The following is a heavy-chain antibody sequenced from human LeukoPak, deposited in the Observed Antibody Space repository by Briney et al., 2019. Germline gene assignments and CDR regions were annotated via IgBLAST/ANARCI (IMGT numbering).Heavy chain of an antibody. CDR2: ISWNSGYI. CDR1: GFTFDNYA. Sequence: GRSLRLSCAASGFTFDNYAMHWVRQAPGKGLEWLSIISWNSGYIGYADSVKGRFTISRDNAKKSLDLQMNSLRAEDTAFYYCAKVRGTYSSGYFFDYWGQGTLVTVSS. CDR3: AKVRGTYSSGYFFDY. V-gene: IGHV3-9*01. J-gene: IGHJ4*02. D-gene: IGHD6-19*01.